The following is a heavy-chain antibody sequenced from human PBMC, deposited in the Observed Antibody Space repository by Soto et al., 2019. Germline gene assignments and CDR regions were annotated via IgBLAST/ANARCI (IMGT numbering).Heavy chain of an antibody. V-gene: IGHV1-8*01. D-gene: IGHD3-10*01. CDR2: INPNSGSI. Sequence: ASVKVSCKASGNTFTSDDINWVRQATGHGLEWMGWINPNSGSIGYAQKFQGRVTMTRDTAIRTAYMEVSRLRFDDTAVYYCARGRASGSYYLLDYWGQGTLVTVSS. CDR3: ARGRASGSYYLLDY. J-gene: IGHJ4*02. CDR1: GNTFTSDD.